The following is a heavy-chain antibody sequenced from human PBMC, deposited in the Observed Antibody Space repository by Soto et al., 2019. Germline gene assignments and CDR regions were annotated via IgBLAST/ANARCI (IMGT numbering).Heavy chain of an antibody. CDR1: GGSFSGYD. V-gene: IGHV4-34*01. CDR3: ARVQKGWFRGVMIPYYFDY. CDR2: INHSGST. D-gene: IGHD3-10*01. Sequence: SETLSLTCAVYGGSFSGYDWSWIRQPPGKGLEWIGEINHSGSTKYNPSLKSRVTISVDTSKNQFSLKLSSVTAADTAVYYCARVQKGWFRGVMIPYYFDYWGQGTLVTVSS. J-gene: IGHJ4*02.